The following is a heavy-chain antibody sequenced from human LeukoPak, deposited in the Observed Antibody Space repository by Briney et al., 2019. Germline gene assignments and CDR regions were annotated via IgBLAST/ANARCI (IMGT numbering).Heavy chain of an antibody. CDR3: ARGSTAAANFDF. CDR2: IKQDGSAK. D-gene: IGHD2-2*01. Sequence: GGSLRLSCVASGFTFSTYWMSWVRQAPGKGLEWVANIKQDGSAKDYVDSVKGRFTISRDNAKNSLYLQMNSLRAEDTAVYYCARGSTAAANFDFWGQGILVRVSS. V-gene: IGHV3-7*01. J-gene: IGHJ4*02. CDR1: GFTFSTYW.